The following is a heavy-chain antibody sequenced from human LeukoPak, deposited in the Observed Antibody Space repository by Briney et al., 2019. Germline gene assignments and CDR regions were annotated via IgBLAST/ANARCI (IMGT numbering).Heavy chain of an antibody. V-gene: IGHV1-2*02. D-gene: IGHD4-17*01. Sequence: GASVKVSCKASGYTFTGYYMHWVRQAPGQGLEWMGWINPNSGGTNYAQKFQGRVTMTRDTSISTAYMELSRLRSDDTAVYYCARARGIYGDPNTNWFDPWGQGTLVTVSS. CDR2: INPNSGGT. CDR1: GYTFTGYY. CDR3: ARARGIYGDPNTNWFDP. J-gene: IGHJ5*02.